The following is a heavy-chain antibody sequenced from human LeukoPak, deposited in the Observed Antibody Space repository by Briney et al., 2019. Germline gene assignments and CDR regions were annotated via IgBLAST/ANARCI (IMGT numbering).Heavy chain of an antibody. V-gene: IGHV3-11*06. Sequence: GGSLRLSCAASGFTFSDYYMSWIRQAPGKGLAGVSYISSSSSYTNYADSVKGRFTISRDNAKNSLYLQMNSLRAGDTAVYYCARDATMVRGVDYRGQGTLVTVSS. CDR3: ARDATMVRGVDY. J-gene: IGHJ4*02. D-gene: IGHD3-10*01. CDR2: ISSSSSYT. CDR1: GFTFSDYY.